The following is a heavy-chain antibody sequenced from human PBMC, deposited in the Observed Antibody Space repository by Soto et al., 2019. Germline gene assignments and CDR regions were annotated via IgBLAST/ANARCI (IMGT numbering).Heavy chain of an antibody. CDR3: ARDPGDYGAFDI. J-gene: IGHJ3*02. Sequence: PSETLSPTCAVYGGTLSGYFWSWIRQPPGKGLEWIGEINSSGGTNYNPSLTTGVSISVDTSKNQFSLKLSSVTAADTAVYYCARDPGDYGAFDIWGQGTMVTVSS. D-gene: IGHD4-17*01. CDR2: INSSGGT. CDR1: GGTLSGYF. V-gene: IGHV4-34*01.